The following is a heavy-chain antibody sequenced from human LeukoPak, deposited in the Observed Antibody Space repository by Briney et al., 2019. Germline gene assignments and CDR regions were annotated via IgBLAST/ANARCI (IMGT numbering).Heavy chain of an antibody. J-gene: IGHJ1*01. Sequence: ASVKVSCKASGGTFSSYAISWVRQAPGQGLEWMGGIIPIFGTANYAQKFQGRVTITADESTSTAYMELSSLRSEDTAVYYCARDWGSYGYSYFQYWGQGTLVTVSS. D-gene: IGHD5-18*01. CDR2: IIPIFGTA. V-gene: IGHV1-69*13. CDR3: ARDWGSYGYSYFQY. CDR1: GGTFSSYA.